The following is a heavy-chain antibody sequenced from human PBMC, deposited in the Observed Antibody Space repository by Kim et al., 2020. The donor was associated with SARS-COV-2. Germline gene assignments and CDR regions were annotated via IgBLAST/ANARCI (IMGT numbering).Heavy chain of an antibody. J-gene: IGHJ5*02. CDR1: GGSFSGYY. V-gene: IGHV4-34*01. D-gene: IGHD3-3*01. CDR2: INHSGST. Sequence: SETLSLTCAVYGGSFSGYYWSWIRQPPGKGLEWIGEINHSGSTNYNPSLKSRVTISVDTSKNQFSLKLSSVTAADTAVYYCARKLRFLEWLFRNLEGWFDPWGQGTLVTVSS. CDR3: ARKLRFLEWLFRNLEGWFDP.